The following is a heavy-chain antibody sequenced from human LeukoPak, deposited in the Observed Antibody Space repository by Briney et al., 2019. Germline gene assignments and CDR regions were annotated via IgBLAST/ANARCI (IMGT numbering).Heavy chain of an antibody. Sequence: GGSLRLSCAASGFTFSSYSMNWVRQAPGKGLEWVSSMSSSSSYIYYADSVKGRFTISRDNAKNSLYLQMNSLRAEDTAMYYCAKVGTRMVTIVAPYYMDVGGKGTTVTVSS. CDR1: GFTFSSYS. CDR2: MSSSSSYI. V-gene: IGHV3-21*01. D-gene: IGHD5-24*01. CDR3: AKVGTRMVTIVAPYYMDV. J-gene: IGHJ6*03.